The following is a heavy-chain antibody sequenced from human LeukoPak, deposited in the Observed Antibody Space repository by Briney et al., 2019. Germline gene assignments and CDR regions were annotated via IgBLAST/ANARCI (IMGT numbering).Heavy chain of an antibody. CDR3: ARDHPEGPTNI. CDR1: GFIFSSYA. CDR2: ISGNGGTT. Sequence: AGGSLRLSCAASGFIFSSYAMHWVRQAPGKGLEYVSAISGNGGTTYYANSVKGRFTISRDNPKNTLYFQMDSLRAEDTAVYYCARDHPEGPTNIWGQGTLVTVSS. V-gene: IGHV3-64*01. J-gene: IGHJ4*02.